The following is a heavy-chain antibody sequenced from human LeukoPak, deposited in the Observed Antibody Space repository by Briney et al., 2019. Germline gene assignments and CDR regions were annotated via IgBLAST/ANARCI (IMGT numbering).Heavy chain of an antibody. CDR3: ARDISPSYFGSFDY. Sequence: GGSLRLSCAASGFTFSSYWMTWVRQAPGKGLEWVALISYEGSKKYYADFVKGRFTISRDNSKNTLYLQMNSLRAEDTAVYYCARDISPSYFGSFDYWGQGTLVTVSS. V-gene: IGHV3-30*03. CDR2: ISYEGSKK. CDR1: GFTFSSYW. J-gene: IGHJ4*02. D-gene: IGHD3-10*01.